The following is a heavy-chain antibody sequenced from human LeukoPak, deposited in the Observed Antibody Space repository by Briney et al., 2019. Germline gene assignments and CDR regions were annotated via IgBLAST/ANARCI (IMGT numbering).Heavy chain of an antibody. D-gene: IGHD2-2*01. CDR2: IIPIFGTA. V-gene: IGHV1-69*13. CDR1: GGTFSSYA. J-gene: IGHJ4*02. CDR3: ARSYNSVPAALDY. Sequence: ASVKVSCKASGGTFSSYAISWVRQAPGQGLEWMGGIIPIFGTANYAQKFRGRVTITADEPTSTAYMELSSLRSEDTAVYYCARSYNSVPAALDYWGQGTPVTVSS.